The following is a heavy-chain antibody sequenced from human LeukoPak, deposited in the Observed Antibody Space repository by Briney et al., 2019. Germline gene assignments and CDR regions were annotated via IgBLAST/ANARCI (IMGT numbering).Heavy chain of an antibody. CDR1: GFTFSSYS. CDR3: ATYFPPYGDHTGFNY. V-gene: IGHV1-24*01. Sequence: GGSLRLSCAASGFTFSSYSMNWVRQAPGKGLEWMGGFDPEDGETIYAQKFQGRVTMTEDTSTDTAYMELSSLRSEDTAVYYCATYFPPYGDHTGFNYWGQGTLVTVSS. J-gene: IGHJ4*02. D-gene: IGHD4-17*01. CDR2: FDPEDGET.